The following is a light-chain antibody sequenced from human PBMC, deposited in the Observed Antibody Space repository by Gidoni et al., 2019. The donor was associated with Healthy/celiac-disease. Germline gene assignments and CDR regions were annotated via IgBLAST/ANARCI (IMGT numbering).Light chain of an antibody. CDR3: QKRYRTPRT. V-gene: IGKV1-39*01. CDR1: QSISSY. CDR2: PAS. J-gene: IGKJ1*01. Sequence: IRIHQSPSSLSASVGDRVTITCRESQSISSYVNWYQQKPGKAPKLLIYPASSVQSGVPSSFSGSGSGKDLTLTIRSLQPEDFETYYGQKRYRTPRTFGHGTKVEIK.